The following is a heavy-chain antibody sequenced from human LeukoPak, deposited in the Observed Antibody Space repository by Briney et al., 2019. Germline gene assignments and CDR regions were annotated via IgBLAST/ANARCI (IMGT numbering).Heavy chain of an antibody. D-gene: IGHD6-19*01. CDR3: ARDGYSSGWFLDY. Sequence: SVKVSCKASGGTFSSYAISWVRQAPGQGLEWMGRIIPILGIANYAQKFQGRVTITADKSTSTAYMELRSLRSDDTAMYYCARDGYSSGWFLDYWGQGSLVTVSS. J-gene: IGHJ4*02. V-gene: IGHV1-69*04. CDR1: GGTFSSYA. CDR2: IIPILGIA.